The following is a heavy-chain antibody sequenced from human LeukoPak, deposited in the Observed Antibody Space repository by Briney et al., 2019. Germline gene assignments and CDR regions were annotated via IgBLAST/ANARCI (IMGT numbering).Heavy chain of an antibody. CDR2: ISAYNRNT. CDR3: ARSPRDSSGYYYVGAFDI. CDR1: GYTFTTYA. Sequence: GASVKVSCKASGYTFTTYAINWVRQVPGQGLEWMGWISAYNRNTNYAQKLQGRVTMTTDTSTSTAYMELRSLRSDDTAVYYCARSPRDSSGYYYVGAFDIWGQGTMVTVSS. D-gene: IGHD3-22*01. J-gene: IGHJ3*02. V-gene: IGHV1-18*01.